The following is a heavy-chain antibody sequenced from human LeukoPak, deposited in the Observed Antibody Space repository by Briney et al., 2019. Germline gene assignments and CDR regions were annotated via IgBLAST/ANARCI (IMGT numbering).Heavy chain of an antibody. CDR3: AKSVRLVVVPAAIHIRPFDY. CDR2: ISGSGGNT. D-gene: IGHD2-2*02. CDR1: GFTFSSYA. V-gene: IGHV3-23*01. J-gene: IGHJ4*02. Sequence: TGGSLRLSCAASGFTFSSYAMSWVRQAPGEGLEWVSAISGSGGNTYYADSVKGRFTISRDNSKNTLYLQMNSLRAEDTAVYYCAKSVRLVVVPAAIHIRPFDYWGQGTLVTVSS.